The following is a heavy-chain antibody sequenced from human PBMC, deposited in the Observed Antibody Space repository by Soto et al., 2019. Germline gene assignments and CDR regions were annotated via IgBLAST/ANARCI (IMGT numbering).Heavy chain of an antibody. J-gene: IGHJ5*02. CDR1: GGSISSGGYY. Sequence: SETLSLTCTVSGGSISSGGYYWSWIRQHPGKGLEWIGYIYYSGSTYYNPSLKSRVTISVDTSKNQFSLKLSSVTAADTAAYYCARGLLDSGYYYSWFDPWGQGTLVTVS. CDR3: ARGLLDSGYYYSWFDP. V-gene: IGHV4-31*03. D-gene: IGHD3-22*01. CDR2: IYYSGST.